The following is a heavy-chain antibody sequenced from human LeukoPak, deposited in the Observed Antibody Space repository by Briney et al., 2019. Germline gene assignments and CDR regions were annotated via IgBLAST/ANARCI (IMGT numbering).Heavy chain of an antibody. D-gene: IGHD7-27*01. CDR1: GFTFSSYE. Sequence: GRSLRLSCAASGFTFSSYEMNWVRQAPGKGLEWVSYISSSGSTIYYADSVQGRFTISRDNAKNSLYLQMNSLRDEDTAVYYCAREDDSWGPNNLDLWGQGTMVTVSS. V-gene: IGHV3-48*03. CDR2: ISSSGSTI. J-gene: IGHJ3*01. CDR3: AREDDSWGPNNLDL.